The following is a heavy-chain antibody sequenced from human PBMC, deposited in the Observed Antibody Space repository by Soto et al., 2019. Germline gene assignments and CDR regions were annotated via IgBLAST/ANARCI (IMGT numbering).Heavy chain of an antibody. Sequence: SETLSLTCAVYGGSFSGYYWSWIRQPPGKGLEWIGEINHSGSTNYNPSLKSRVTISVDTSKNQFSLKLSSVTAADTAVYYCAREMTTVTTGLYYYYYYYMDVWGKGTTVTVSS. CDR2: INHSGST. CDR1: GGSFSGYY. D-gene: IGHD4-4*01. CDR3: AREMTTVTTGLYYYYYYYMDV. V-gene: IGHV4-34*01. J-gene: IGHJ6*03.